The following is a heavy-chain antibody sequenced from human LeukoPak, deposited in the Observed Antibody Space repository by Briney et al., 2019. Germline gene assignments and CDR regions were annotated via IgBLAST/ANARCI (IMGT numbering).Heavy chain of an antibody. CDR3: ARVGYSGYDGFDY. CDR2: ISSNGGST. CDR1: GFTFSTYA. V-gene: IGHV3-64*01. Sequence: GGSLRLSCAAPGFTFSTYAMHWVRQAPGKGLEYVSAISSNGGSTYYANSVKGRFTISRDNSKNTLYLQMGSLRAEDMAVYYCARVGYSGYDGFDYWGQGTLVTVSS. J-gene: IGHJ4*02. D-gene: IGHD5-12*01.